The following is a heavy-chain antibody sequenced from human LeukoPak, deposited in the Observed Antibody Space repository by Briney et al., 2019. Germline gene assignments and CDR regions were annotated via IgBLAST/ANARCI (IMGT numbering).Heavy chain of an antibody. CDR2: ISSSSSYI. CDR3: GLSYSSSWSPNWFDP. J-gene: IGHJ5*02. Sequence: VMLGGSLRLSCAASGFTFSSYSMNWVRQAPGKGLEWVSSISSSSSYIYYADSVKGRFTISRDNAKNSLYLQMNSLRAEDTAVYYCGLSYSSSWSPNWFDPWGQGTLVTVSS. CDR1: GFTFSSYS. V-gene: IGHV3-21*01. D-gene: IGHD6-13*01.